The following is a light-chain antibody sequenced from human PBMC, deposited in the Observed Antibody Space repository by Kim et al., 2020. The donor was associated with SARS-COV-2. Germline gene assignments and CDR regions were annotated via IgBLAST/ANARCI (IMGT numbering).Light chain of an antibody. J-gene: IGKJ2*01. V-gene: IGKV3-20*01. Sequence: WSPGERAPRSCRASQSVSSSYLAWYQQKPGQAPRLLIYGASSRATGIPDRFSGSGSGTDFTLTISRLEPEDFAVYYCQQYGSSPDTFGQGTKLEIK. CDR2: GAS. CDR3: QQYGSSPDT. CDR1: QSVSSSY.